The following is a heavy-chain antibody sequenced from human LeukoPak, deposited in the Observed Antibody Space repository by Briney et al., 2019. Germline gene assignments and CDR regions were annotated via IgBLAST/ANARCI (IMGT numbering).Heavy chain of an antibody. CDR3: ARVAGATLD. V-gene: IGHV3-74*01. CDR2: MNSDGSST. CDR1: GFTFSRYW. D-gene: IGHD1-26*01. Sequence: PGGSLRLSCAGSGFTFSRYWMHWVRQAPGKGLVWVSRMNSDGSSTSYADSVKGRFTISRDNAKNTLYLQMNSLRAEDTAVYYCARVAGATLDWGQGTLVTVSS. J-gene: IGHJ4*02.